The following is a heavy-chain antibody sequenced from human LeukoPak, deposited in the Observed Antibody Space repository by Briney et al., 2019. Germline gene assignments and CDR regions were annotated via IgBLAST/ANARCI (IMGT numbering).Heavy chain of an antibody. J-gene: IGHJ5*02. CDR3: ARLPSSAAGRGFWFDP. CDR2: INHSGST. CDR1: GGSFSGYY. D-gene: IGHD6-13*01. Sequence: SETLSLTCAVYGGSFSGYYWSWIRQPPGKGLEWIGEINHSGSTNYNPSLKSRVTISVDTSKNQFSLQLNSVTPEDTAVYYCARLPSSAAGRGFWFDPWGQGTLVTVSS. V-gene: IGHV4-34*01.